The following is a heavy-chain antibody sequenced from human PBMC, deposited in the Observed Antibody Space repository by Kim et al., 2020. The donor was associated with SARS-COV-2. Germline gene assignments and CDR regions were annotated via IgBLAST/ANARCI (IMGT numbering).Heavy chain of an antibody. CDR3: ARDLGGDPGIAAA. Sequence: YAVSVKSRITINPDTSKNQFSLQLNSVTPEDTAVYYCARDLGGDPGIAAAWGQGTLVTVSS. V-gene: IGHV6-1*01. D-gene: IGHD6-13*01. J-gene: IGHJ5*02.